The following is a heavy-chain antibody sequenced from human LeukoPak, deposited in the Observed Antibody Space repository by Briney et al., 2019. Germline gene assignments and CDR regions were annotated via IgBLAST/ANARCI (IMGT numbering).Heavy chain of an antibody. CDR1: GGSISSSSYY. J-gene: IGHJ5*02. CDR3: ARSELGYCSSTSCYPNWFDP. V-gene: IGHV4-39*07. Sequence: SETLSLTCTVSGGSISSSSYYWGWIRQPPGKGLEWIGSIYYSGSTYYNPSRKSRVTISVDTSKNQFSLKLSSVTAADTAVYYCARSELGYCSSTSCYPNWFDPWGQGTLVTVSS. D-gene: IGHD2-2*01. CDR2: IYYSGST.